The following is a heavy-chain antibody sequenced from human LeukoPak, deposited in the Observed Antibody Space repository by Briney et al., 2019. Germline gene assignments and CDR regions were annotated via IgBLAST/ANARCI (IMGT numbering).Heavy chain of an antibody. V-gene: IGHV3-23*01. CDR1: GFTFSSYA. D-gene: IGHD2-2*01. Sequence: PGGSLRLSCAASGFTFSSYAMSWVHQAPGKGLEWVSAISGSGGSTYYADSVKGRFTISRDNSKNTLYLQMNSLRAEDTAVYYCAKSDCSSTSCFTLPYYYYYGMDVWGQGTTVTVSS. CDR2: ISGSGGST. J-gene: IGHJ6*02. CDR3: AKSDCSSTSCFTLPYYYYYGMDV.